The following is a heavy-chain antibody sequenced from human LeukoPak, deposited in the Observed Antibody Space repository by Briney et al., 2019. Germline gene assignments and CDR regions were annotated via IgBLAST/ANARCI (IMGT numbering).Heavy chain of an antibody. CDR1: GFTFSSYA. CDR2: ISYDGSNK. J-gene: IGHJ4*02. CDR3: AREGGSYYREPDY. V-gene: IGHV3-30-3*01. D-gene: IGHD1-26*01. Sequence: GGSLRLSCAASGFTFSSYAMHWVRQAPGKGLEWVAVISYDGSNKYYADSVKGRFTISRDNSKNTLYLQMNSLRAEDTAVYYCAREGGSYYREPDYWGQGTLVTVSS.